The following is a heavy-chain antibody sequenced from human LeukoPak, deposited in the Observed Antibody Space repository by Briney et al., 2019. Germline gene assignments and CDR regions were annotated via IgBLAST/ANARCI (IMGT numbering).Heavy chain of an antibody. V-gene: IGHV1-2*02. Sequence: ASVEVSCKASGYTFTGYYMHWVRQAPGQGLEWMGWINPNSGTNYAQKFQGRVTMTRDTSITTAYMELSSLRSDDTAVYYCARGKMNGDDFDYWGQGTLVTVAS. CDR3: ARGKMNGDDFDY. CDR1: GYTFTGYY. CDR2: INPNSGT. J-gene: IGHJ4*02. D-gene: IGHD4-17*01.